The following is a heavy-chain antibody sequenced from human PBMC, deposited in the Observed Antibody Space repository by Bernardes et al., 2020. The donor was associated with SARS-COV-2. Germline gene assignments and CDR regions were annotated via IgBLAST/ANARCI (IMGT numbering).Heavy chain of an antibody. CDR1: GYTFTTYG. Sequence: ASVKVSCKASGYTFTTYGLNWVRQAPGQGPEWMGWIHTNTGSPTYAQGFTGRLVFSLDTSVNTAYLQINSLKTEDTAVYYCARGTYYFGSGNYSPYGMDVWGQGTTVTVSS. CDR2: IHTNTGSP. D-gene: IGHD3-10*01. CDR3: ARGTYYFGSGNYSPYGMDV. V-gene: IGHV7-4-1*02. J-gene: IGHJ6*02.